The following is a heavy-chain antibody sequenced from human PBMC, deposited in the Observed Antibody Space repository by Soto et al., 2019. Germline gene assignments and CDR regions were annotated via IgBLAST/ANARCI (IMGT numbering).Heavy chain of an antibody. CDR2: IHHSGST. V-gene: IGHV4-34*01. Sequence: PSETLSLTCAVYGGSFSGYYWSWIRLPPGKGLEWIGEIHHSGSTNYNPSLKSRVTISVYTSKNQLSLKLSSVTASDTAVYYCARGDILTGYWAYWGQGTLVTVSS. CDR3: ARGDILTGYWAY. CDR1: GGSFSGYY. D-gene: IGHD3-9*01. J-gene: IGHJ4*02.